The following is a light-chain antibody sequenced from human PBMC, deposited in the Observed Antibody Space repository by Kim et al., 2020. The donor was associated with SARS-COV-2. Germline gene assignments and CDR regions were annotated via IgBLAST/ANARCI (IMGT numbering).Light chain of an antibody. CDR1: SSDVGGYNY. J-gene: IGLJ1*01. V-gene: IGLV2-14*03. CDR2: DVS. Sequence: QSITIACTGTSSDVGGYNYVSWYQQHPGKAPKLMIYDVSNRPSGVSNRFSGSKSGNTASLTISGLQAEDEADYYCSSYTSSSTLHVFGTGTKVTV. CDR3: SSYTSSSTLHV.